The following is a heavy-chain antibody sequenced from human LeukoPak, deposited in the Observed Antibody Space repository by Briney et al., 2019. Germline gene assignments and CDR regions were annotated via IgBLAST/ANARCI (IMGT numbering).Heavy chain of an antibody. D-gene: IGHD1-26*01. V-gene: IGHV4-34*01. CDR3: ARIAYGGSLDPLDY. CDR1: GGSFSGYY. Sequence: PSETLSLTCAVYGGSFSGYYWSWIRQPPGKGLEWIGEINHSGSTNYNPSLKSRVTISVDTSKNQFSLKLSSVTAADTAVYYCARIAYGGSLDPLDYWGQGTLVTVSS. CDR2: INHSGST. J-gene: IGHJ4*02.